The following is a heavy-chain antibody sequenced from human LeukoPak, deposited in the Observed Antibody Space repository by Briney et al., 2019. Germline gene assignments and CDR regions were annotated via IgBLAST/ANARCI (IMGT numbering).Heavy chain of an antibody. Sequence: SVKVSCKASGYTFTGYYMHWVRQAPGQGLEWMGRIIPILGIANYAQKFQGRVTITADKSTSTAYMELSSLRSEDTAVYYCARDTWVHAFDIWGQGTMVTVSS. CDR1: GYTFTGYY. V-gene: IGHV1-69*04. D-gene: IGHD4/OR15-4a*01. CDR2: IIPILGIA. CDR3: ARDTWVHAFDI. J-gene: IGHJ3*02.